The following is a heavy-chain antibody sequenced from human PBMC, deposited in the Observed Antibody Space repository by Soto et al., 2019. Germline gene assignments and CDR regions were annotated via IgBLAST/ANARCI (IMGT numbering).Heavy chain of an antibody. Sequence: GGSLRLSCAASGFTFSSYAMSWVRQAPGKGLEWVSAISGSGGSTYYADSVKGRFTISRDNSKNTLYLQMNSLRAEDTAVYYCAYLKGYCSGGSCYPRKYFQHWGQGTPVTVSS. J-gene: IGHJ1*01. D-gene: IGHD2-15*01. V-gene: IGHV3-23*01. CDR2: ISGSGGST. CDR3: AYLKGYCSGGSCYPRKYFQH. CDR1: GFTFSSYA.